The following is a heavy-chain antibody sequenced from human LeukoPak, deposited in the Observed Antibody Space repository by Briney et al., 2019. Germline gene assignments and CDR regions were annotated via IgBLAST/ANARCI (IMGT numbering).Heavy chain of an antibody. Sequence: ASVKVSCKASGYTFTSYGISWVRQAPGQGLEWMGWISAYNGNTNYAQKLQGRVTMTTDTSTSTAYMELRSLRSDDTAVYYCARDPFSRAGYCSSTSCSGEFDPWGQGTLVAVSS. CDR2: ISAYNGNT. V-gene: IGHV1-18*01. J-gene: IGHJ5*02. CDR3: ARDPFSRAGYCSSTSCSGEFDP. CDR1: GYTFTSYG. D-gene: IGHD2-2*01.